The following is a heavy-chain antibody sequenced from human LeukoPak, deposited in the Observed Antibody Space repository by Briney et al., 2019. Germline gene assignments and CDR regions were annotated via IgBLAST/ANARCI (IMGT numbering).Heavy chain of an antibody. D-gene: IGHD6-13*01. CDR1: GGSISSYN. V-gene: IGHV4-59*08. CDR3: ARHGANRQQLVMAFDI. Sequence: SETLSLTCSVSGGSISSYNWSWIRQPPGQGLEWIGYIYYSRSTNYNPSLKSRVTISIDTSKNQFSLKVNSVTAADTAVYYCARHGANRQQLVMAFDIWGQGTMVTVSS. J-gene: IGHJ3*02. CDR2: IYYSRST.